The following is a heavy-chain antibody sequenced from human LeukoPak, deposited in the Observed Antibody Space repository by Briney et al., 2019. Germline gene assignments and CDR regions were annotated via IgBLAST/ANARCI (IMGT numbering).Heavy chain of an antibody. J-gene: IGHJ1*01. CDR3: ARDTPGGFQH. CDR2: IYYSGST. Sequence: IPSETLSLTCTVSGGSISSYYWSWIRQPPGKGLEWIGYIYYSGSTNYNPSLKSRVTISVDTSKNQFSLKLSSVTAADTAVYYCARDTPGGFQHWGQGTLVTVSS. CDR1: GGSISSYY. D-gene: IGHD2-15*01. V-gene: IGHV4-59*01.